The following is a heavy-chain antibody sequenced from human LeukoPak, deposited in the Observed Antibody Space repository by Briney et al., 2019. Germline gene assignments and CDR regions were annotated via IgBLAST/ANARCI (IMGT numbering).Heavy chain of an antibody. J-gene: IGHJ6*02. D-gene: IGHD5-24*01. CDR2: IYTSGST. CDR3: ARRVRSSRDRLGTYYYGMDV. V-gene: IGHV4-61*02. Sequence: SQTLSLTCTVSGASISSGSYYWSWIRQPAGKGLEWIGRIYTSGSTNYNPSLKSRVTISVDTSKNQFSLKLSSVTAADTAVYYCARRVRSSRDRLGTYYYGMDVWGQGTTVTVSS. CDR1: GASISSGSYY.